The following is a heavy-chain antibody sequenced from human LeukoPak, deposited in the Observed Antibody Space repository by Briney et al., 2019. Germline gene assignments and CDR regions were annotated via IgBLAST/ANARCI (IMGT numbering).Heavy chain of an antibody. CDR2: IYYSGST. J-gene: IGHJ3*02. Sequence: SETLSLTCTVSGGSISSSSYYWGWIRQPPGKGLEWIGSIYYSGSTYYNPSLKSRVTISVDTSKNQFSLKLSSVTAADTAVYYCARETSSGVGLPKGGYSYHLDAFDIWGQGTMVTVSS. CDR3: ARETSSGVGLPKGGYSYHLDAFDI. V-gene: IGHV4-39*07. D-gene: IGHD5-18*01. CDR1: GGSISSSSYY.